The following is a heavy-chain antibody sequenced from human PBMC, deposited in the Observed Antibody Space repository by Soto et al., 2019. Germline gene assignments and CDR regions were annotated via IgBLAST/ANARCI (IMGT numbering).Heavy chain of an antibody. CDR1: GYTFFTYD. CDR3: SRHHGPTTSENWFDP. D-gene: IGHD5-12*01. CDR2: ISTYSGDT. J-gene: IGHJ5*02. V-gene: IGHV1-18*01. Sequence: QVHLVQSGVEVKTPGASVKVSCQASGYTFFTYDISWVRQAPGQGLEWMGWISTYSGDTKYAQKFQCRVTITTDTSTTTAYLELRSLRSDDTTLYYCSRHHGPTTSENWFDPWGQGTLVTVSS.